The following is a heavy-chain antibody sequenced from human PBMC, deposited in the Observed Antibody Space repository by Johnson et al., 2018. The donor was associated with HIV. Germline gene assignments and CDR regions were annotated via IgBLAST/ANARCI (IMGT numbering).Heavy chain of an antibody. CDR3: ARGPGGFGAFDI. V-gene: IGHV3-33*01. Sequence: QEQLVESGGGVVQPGRSLRLSCTASGFTFSSYGIHWVRQAPGKGLEWVAVIWYDGSNKYYADSVKGRFTISRDNSKNTLYLQMNSLRAEDTAVHYCARGPGGFGAFDIWGQGTLATVSS. CDR1: GFTFSSYG. J-gene: IGHJ3*02. D-gene: IGHD2-8*02. CDR2: IWYDGSNK.